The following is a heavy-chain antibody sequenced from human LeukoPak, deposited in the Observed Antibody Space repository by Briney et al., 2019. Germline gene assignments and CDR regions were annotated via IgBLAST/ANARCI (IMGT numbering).Heavy chain of an antibody. CDR3: ARGASDDY. V-gene: IGHV3-30-3*01. CDR2: ISYDGSNK. D-gene: IGHD3-16*01. CDR1: GFTFSSYW. Sequence: GGSLRLSCAASGFTFSSYWMSWVRQAPGKGLEWVAVISYDGSNKYYADPVKGRFTISRDNSKNTLYLQMNSLRAEDTAVYYCARGASDDYWGQGTLVTVSS. J-gene: IGHJ4*02.